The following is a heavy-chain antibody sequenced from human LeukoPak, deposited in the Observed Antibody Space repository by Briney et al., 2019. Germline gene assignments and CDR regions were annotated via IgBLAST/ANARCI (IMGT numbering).Heavy chain of an antibody. CDR2: ISYDGSNK. D-gene: IGHD2/OR15-2a*01. CDR3: ARAVLDAFDI. Sequence: PGRSLRLSCAASGFTFSSYAMHWVRQAPGKGLEWVAVISYDGSNKYYADSVKGRFTISRDNSKNTLYLQMNGLRAEDTAVYYCARAVLDAFDIWGQGTMVTVSS. CDR1: GFTFSSYA. V-gene: IGHV3-30-3*01. J-gene: IGHJ3*02.